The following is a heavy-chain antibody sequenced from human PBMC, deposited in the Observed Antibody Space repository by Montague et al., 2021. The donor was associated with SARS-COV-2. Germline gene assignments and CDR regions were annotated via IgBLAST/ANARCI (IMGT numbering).Heavy chain of an antibody. V-gene: IGHV3-23*03. CDR1: EFAFSSYA. CDR3: AKSARGVTDAFDI. Sequence: SLRLSCAASEFAFSSYAMSWVRQAPGKGLEWVSAIYSGGSSTFYADSVKGRFTISRDNAKNTLYLQMNSLRAEDTAVYYCAKSARGVTDAFDIWGQGTMVTVSS. CDR2: IYSGGSST. J-gene: IGHJ3*02. D-gene: IGHD2-8*01.